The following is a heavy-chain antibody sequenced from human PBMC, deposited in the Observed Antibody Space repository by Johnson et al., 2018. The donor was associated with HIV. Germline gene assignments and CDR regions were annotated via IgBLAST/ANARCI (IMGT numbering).Heavy chain of an antibody. Sequence: VQLVESGGGVVQPGRSLRLSCAASGFTFSSYAMHWVRQAPGKGLEWVAVISYDGSNKYYADSVKGRFTISRDNSKNMLYLQMNSLRAEDTAVYYCAKGMEQWLLLGGFHIWGQGTMVSVSS. D-gene: IGHD6-19*01. CDR1: GFTFSSYA. CDR2: ISYDGSNK. J-gene: IGHJ3*02. V-gene: IGHV3-30-3*01. CDR3: AKGMEQWLLLGGFHI.